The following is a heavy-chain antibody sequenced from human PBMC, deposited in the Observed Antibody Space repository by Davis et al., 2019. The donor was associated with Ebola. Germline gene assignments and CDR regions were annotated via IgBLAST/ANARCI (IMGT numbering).Heavy chain of an antibody. CDR1: GGSISSYYW. CDR3: ARIPFWSGYYPPYGMDV. D-gene: IGHD3-3*01. Sequence: TLSLTCTVSGGSISSYYWSWIRQPPGKALEWLARIDWDDDKYYSTSLKTRLTISKDTSKNQVVLTMTNMDPVDTATYYCARIPFWSGYYPPYGMDVWGQGTTVTVSS. CDR2: IDWDDDK. J-gene: IGHJ6*02. V-gene: IGHV2-70*11.